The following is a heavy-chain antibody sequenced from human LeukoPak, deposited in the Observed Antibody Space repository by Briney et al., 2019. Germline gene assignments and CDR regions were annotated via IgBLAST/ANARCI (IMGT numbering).Heavy chain of an antibody. CDR2: ISGSGSGT. Sequence: GGSLRLFCAASGFTFSTYAMSWVRQAPGKGLEWVSTISGSGSGTYSADSAKGRFTISRDKSKNTLYLQMNSLRAEDTAIYYCAKDSMVRGLFDYWGQGTLVTVSS. CDR1: GFTFSTYA. CDR3: AKDSMVRGLFDY. J-gene: IGHJ4*02. D-gene: IGHD3-10*01. V-gene: IGHV3-23*01.